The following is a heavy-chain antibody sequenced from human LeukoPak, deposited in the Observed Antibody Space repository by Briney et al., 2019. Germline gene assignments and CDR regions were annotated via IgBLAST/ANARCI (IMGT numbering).Heavy chain of an antibody. Sequence: GESLKISCQGSGYSFTTYWIGWVRQMPGKSLEWVGIIYPGDSDTRYSPSFQGQVTISADKSINTAYLQWSSLKASDTAMYYCARRSAVAPYYYMDVWGKGTTVTVSS. J-gene: IGHJ6*03. CDR2: IYPGDSDT. CDR1: GYSFTTYW. CDR3: ARRSAVAPYYYMDV. V-gene: IGHV5-51*01.